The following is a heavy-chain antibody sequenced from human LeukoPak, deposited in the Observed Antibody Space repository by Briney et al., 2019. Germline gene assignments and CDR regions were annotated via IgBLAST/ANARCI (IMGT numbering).Heavy chain of an antibody. V-gene: IGHV4-61*02. J-gene: IGHJ3*02. CDR3: ARDRGSGYYDKAFDI. CDR2: IYTSGST. CDR1: GGSISSGSYY. Sequence: SETLSLTCTVSGGSISSGSYYWNWIRQPAGNGLEWIGRIYTSGSTNYNPSLKSRVTISVDTSKNQFSLKLSSVTAADTAVYYCARDRGSGYYDKAFDIWGQGTMVTVSS. D-gene: IGHD3-3*01.